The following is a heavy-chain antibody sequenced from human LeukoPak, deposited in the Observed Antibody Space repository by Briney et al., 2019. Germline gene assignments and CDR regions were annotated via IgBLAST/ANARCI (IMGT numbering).Heavy chain of an antibody. D-gene: IGHD3/OR15-3a*01. Sequence: MSSETLSLTCTVSGGSISSSSYHWGWIRQPPGKGLEWIGSIYYSGTTYYNPSLKSRVTMSVDTSKNQFSLKLSFATAADTAVYHCARHLHVWTTYYIDVWGKGTTVTVSS. CDR1: GGSISSSSYH. V-gene: IGHV4-39*01. CDR2: IYYSGTT. J-gene: IGHJ6*03. CDR3: ARHLHVWTTYYIDV.